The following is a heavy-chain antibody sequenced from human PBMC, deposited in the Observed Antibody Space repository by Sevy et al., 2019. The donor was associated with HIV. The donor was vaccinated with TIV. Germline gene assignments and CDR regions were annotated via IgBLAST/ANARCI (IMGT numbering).Heavy chain of an antibody. J-gene: IGHJ2*01. CDR2: ISGSGTGT. V-gene: IGHV3-23*01. CDR1: GFTFSTYA. Sequence: GGSLRLSCAASGFTFSTYAMSWVRQAPGKGLEWVSTISGSGTGTYYADSVKGRFTISRDNSKSTLYLQMNSLRPEDTAMFYCAKHYNHDIAAGWFFDLWGRGTLVTVSS. D-gene: IGHD6-6*01. CDR3: AKHYNHDIAAGWFFDL.